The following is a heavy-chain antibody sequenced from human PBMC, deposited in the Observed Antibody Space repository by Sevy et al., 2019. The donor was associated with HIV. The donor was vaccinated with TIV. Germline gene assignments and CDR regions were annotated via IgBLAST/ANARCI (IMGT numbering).Heavy chain of an antibody. CDR2: ISRVGDNT. V-gene: IGHV3-23*01. CDR1: ASTFSSYA. J-gene: IGHJ4*02. Sequence: GGSLRLSCEVPASTFSSYAMSWVRQAPGKGLVWVSAISRVGDNTYYADSVKGRFTISRDNSKNTLYLQMNSLRGDDTAVYYCAKQPDYWGRGTLVTVSS. CDR3: AKQPDY.